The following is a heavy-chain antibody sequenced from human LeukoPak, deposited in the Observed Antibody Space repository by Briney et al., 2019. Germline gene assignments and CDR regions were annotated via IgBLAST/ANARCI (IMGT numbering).Heavy chain of an antibody. CDR1: GFIVSDHY. CDR2: SRSKARGYST. D-gene: IGHD2-15*01. J-gene: IGHJ4*02. Sequence: GGSLRLSCAASGFIVSDHYMDWVRQAPGKGLEWVARSRSKARGYSTEYAASVKGRFTISRDESKDFLYLQMNSLNTDDTAIYYCLRGLPGSCLDNWGQGTLVTVSS. V-gene: IGHV3-72*01. CDR3: LRGLPGSCLDN.